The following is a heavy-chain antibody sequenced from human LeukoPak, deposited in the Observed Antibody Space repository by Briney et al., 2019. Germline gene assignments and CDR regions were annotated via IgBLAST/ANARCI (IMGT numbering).Heavy chain of an antibody. CDR2: IYSGGNT. J-gene: IGHJ4*02. Sequence: PGGSLRLSCAASGFIVSSNYMSWVRQAPGKGLEWVSVIYSGGNTYYADSVKGRFTISRDNSKNTLYLQMNSLKTEDTAVYYCTTDPGIAVAGLTGHWGQGTLVTVSS. V-gene: IGHV3-53*01. CDR1: GFIVSSNY. CDR3: TTDPGIAVAGLTGH. D-gene: IGHD6-19*01.